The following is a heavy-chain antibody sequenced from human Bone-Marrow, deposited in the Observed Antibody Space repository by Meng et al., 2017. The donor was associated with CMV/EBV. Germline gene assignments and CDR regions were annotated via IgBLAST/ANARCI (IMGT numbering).Heavy chain of an antibody. Sequence: SETLSLTCTVSGGSISSSSYYWGWIRQPPGKGLEWIGYIYYSGSTYYNPSLKSRVTISVDTSKNQFSLKLSSVTAADTAVYYCARDHHDFWSGDHAFDIWGQGTRVTGSS. CDR3: ARDHHDFWSGDHAFDI. CDR1: GGSISSSSYY. D-gene: IGHD3-3*01. V-gene: IGHV4-30-4*08. CDR2: IYYSGST. J-gene: IGHJ3*02.